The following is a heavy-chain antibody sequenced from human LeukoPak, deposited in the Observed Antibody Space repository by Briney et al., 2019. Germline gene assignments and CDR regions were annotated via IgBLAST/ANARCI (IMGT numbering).Heavy chain of an antibody. J-gene: IGHJ4*02. CDR2: IKEDGSEK. Sequence: GGSLRLSCVASGFTFSGSWMTWVRQAPGKGLEWVANIKEDGSEKYYVDSVKGRFTISRDNAKNSLYLQMNSLRSEDTALYYCARDHDYSSFDYWGQGTLVTVSS. D-gene: IGHD3-10*01. V-gene: IGHV3-7*01. CDR3: ARDHDYSSFDY. CDR1: GFTFSGSW.